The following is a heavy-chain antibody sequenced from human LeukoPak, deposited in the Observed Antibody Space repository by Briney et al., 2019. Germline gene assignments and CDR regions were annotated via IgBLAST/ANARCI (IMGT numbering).Heavy chain of an antibody. Sequence: SETLSLTCTVSGGSISSYYWSWIRQPPGKGLEWIGYIYYSGSTNYNPSLKSRVTISVDTSKNQFSLKLSSVTAADTAVYYCARDCSSTSCYFLFGWFDPWGQGTLVTVSS. J-gene: IGHJ5*02. CDR2: IYYSGST. V-gene: IGHV4-59*12. CDR1: GGSISSYY. CDR3: ARDCSSTSCYFLFGWFDP. D-gene: IGHD2-2*01.